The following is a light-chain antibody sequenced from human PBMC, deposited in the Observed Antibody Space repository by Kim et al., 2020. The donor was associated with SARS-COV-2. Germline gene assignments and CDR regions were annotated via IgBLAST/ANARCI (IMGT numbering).Light chain of an antibody. Sequence: GQSITIPGTGTSSDVGSYNLVSWYQQHPGKAPKLMIYEVSKRPSGVSNRISGSKSGNTASLTISGLQAEDEADYYCCSYAGSSTLVFGGGTQLTVL. J-gene: IGLJ3*02. V-gene: IGLV2-23*02. CDR2: EVS. CDR1: SSDVGSYNL. CDR3: CSYAGSSTLV.